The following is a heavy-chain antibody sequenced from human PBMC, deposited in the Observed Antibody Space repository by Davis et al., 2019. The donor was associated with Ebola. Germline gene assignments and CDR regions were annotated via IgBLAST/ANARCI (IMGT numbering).Heavy chain of an antibody. CDR1: GGSFSGYY. J-gene: IGHJ4*02. Sequence: MPSETLSLTCAVYGGSFSGYYWSWIRQPPGKGLEWIGEINHSGNTNYNSSLKSRVTISVDTSKNQFSLKLSSVTAADTAVYYCARGLTYYYDSSGYYWGQGTLVTVSS. V-gene: IGHV4-34*01. D-gene: IGHD3-22*01. CDR3: ARGLTYYYDSSGYY. CDR2: INHSGNT.